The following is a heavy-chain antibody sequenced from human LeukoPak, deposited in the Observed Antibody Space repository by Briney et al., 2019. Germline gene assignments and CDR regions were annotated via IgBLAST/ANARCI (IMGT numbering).Heavy chain of an antibody. D-gene: IGHD3-10*01. J-gene: IGHJ5*02. CDR1: GGSFSGYY. CDR3: ARVDYYGSGSYSWFDP. V-gene: IGHV4-34*01. CDR2: INHSGST. Sequence: SETLSLTCAVYGGSFSGYYWSWIRQPPGKGLEWFGEINHSGSTNYNPSLKSRVTISVDTSKNQFSLKLSSVTAADTAVYYCARVDYYGSGSYSWFDPWGQGTLVTVSS.